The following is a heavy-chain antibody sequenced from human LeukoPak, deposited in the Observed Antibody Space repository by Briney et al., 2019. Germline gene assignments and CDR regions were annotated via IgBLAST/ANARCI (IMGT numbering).Heavy chain of an antibody. CDR1: GFTFSSYA. V-gene: IGHV3-23*01. D-gene: IGHD3-16*01. Sequence: LSGGSLRLSCAASGFTFSSYAMSWVRQAPGKGLEWVSAISGSGGSTYYADSVKGRFTISRDNSKNTLYLQMNSLRAEDTALYHCARKGLGGELGGFDYWGQGTLVSVSS. CDR2: ISGSGGST. J-gene: IGHJ4*02. CDR3: ARKGLGGELGGFDY.